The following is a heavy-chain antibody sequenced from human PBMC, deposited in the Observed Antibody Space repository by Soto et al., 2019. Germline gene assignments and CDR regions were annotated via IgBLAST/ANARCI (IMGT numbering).Heavy chain of an antibody. CDR1: GFTFSSYA. D-gene: IGHD1-26*01. CDR2: ISGSGGST. J-gene: IGHJ4*02. Sequence: PGGSLRLSCAASGFTFSSYAMSWVRQAPGKGLEWASAISGSGGSTYYADSVKGRFTISRDNSKNTLYLQMNSLRAEDTAVYYCAKDLLVGAIIPSHDYWGQGTLVTVSS. V-gene: IGHV3-23*01. CDR3: AKDLLVGAIIPSHDY.